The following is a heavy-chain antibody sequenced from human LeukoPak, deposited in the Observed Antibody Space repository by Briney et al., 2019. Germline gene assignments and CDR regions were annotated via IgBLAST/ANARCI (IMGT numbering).Heavy chain of an antibody. CDR3: ARATYYYDSSGPGDV. J-gene: IGHJ6*02. D-gene: IGHD3-22*01. V-gene: IGHV1-2*02. CDR2: INPNSGGT. Sequence: ASVKVSCKASGYTFTGYYMHWVRQAPGQGLEWMGCINPNSGGTNYAQKFQGRVTMTRDTSISTAYMELSRLRSDETAVYYCARATYYYDSSGPGDVWGQGTTVTVSS. CDR1: GYTFTGYY.